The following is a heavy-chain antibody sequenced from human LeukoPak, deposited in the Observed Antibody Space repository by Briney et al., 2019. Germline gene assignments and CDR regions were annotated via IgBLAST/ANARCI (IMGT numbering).Heavy chain of an antibody. V-gene: IGHV3-64*01. CDR1: GFTFSSYA. CDR2: INSNGGST. D-gene: IGHD3-22*01. Sequence: GGSLRLSCVASGFTFSSYAMHWVRQTPGKGLEYVSGINSNGGSTHYANSVKGRFTISRDNSKHTLYLQMGSLRTEDMAVYYCARDSPYDSSGWYYFDYWAREPWSPSPQ. CDR3: ARDSPYDSSGWYYFDY. J-gene: IGHJ4*02.